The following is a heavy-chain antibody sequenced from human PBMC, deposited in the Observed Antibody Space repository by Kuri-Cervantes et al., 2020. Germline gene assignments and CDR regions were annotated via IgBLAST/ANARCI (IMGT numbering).Heavy chain of an antibody. CDR3: ARLGRYSRP. CDR2: INHSGST. V-gene: IGHV4-34*01. Sequence: SQTLSLTCAVYGGSFSGYYWSWIRQPPGKGLEWIGEINHSGSTSYNPSLKSRVTISVDTSKNQFSLKLSSVTAADTAVYYCARLGRYSRPWGQGTLVTVSS. D-gene: IGHD6-13*01. CDR1: GGSFSGYY. J-gene: IGHJ4*02.